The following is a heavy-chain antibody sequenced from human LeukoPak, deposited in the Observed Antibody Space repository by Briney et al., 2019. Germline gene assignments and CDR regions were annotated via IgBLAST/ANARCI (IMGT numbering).Heavy chain of an antibody. CDR1: GGSISSGSHY. J-gene: IGHJ4*02. CDR3: ARDAHYGGLYFFDY. D-gene: IGHD4-23*01. V-gene: IGHV4-61*02. Sequence: SETLSLTCTVSGGSISSGSHYWSWIRQPAGKGLEWIGRIYTSGSTNYNPSLKSRVTISVDTSKNQFSLKLSSVTAADTAVYYCARDAHYGGLYFFDYWGQGTLVTVSP. CDR2: IYTSGST.